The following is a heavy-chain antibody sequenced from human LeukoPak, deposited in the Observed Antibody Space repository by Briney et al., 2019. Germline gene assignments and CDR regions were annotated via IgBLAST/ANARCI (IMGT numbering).Heavy chain of an antibody. CDR2: INSDGSST. CDR3: ARVTNRAFDI. Sequence: GGSLTLSCAASGFSFSLYAMNWVRQAPGKGLVWVSRINSDGSSTRYADSVKGRFTISRDNTKSTLYLQMNSLRAEDTAVYYCARVTNRAFDIWGQGTMVTVSS. V-gene: IGHV3-74*01. CDR1: GFSFSLYA. D-gene: IGHD1/OR15-1a*01. J-gene: IGHJ3*02.